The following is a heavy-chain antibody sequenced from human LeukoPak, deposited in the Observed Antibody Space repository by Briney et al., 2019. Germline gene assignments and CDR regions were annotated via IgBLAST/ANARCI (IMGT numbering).Heavy chain of an antibody. CDR2: IYTSGST. Sequence: SETLSLTCTVSGGSISSYYWSWIRQPAGKGLEWIGRIYTSGSTNYNPSLKSRVTMSVDTSKNQFSLKLSSVTAADTAVYYCARECSGGSCYSVFAFDIWGQGTMVTVSS. V-gene: IGHV4-4*07. D-gene: IGHD2-15*01. CDR1: GGSISSYY. J-gene: IGHJ3*02. CDR3: ARECSGGSCYSVFAFDI.